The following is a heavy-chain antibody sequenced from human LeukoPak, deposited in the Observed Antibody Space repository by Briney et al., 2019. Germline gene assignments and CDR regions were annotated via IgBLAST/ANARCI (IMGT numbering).Heavy chain of an antibody. Sequence: ASVKVSCKASGYTFTGYYMHWVRQAPGQGLEWMGWINPNSGGTNYAQKFQGRVTMTRDTSISTAYMELSRLRSDDTAVYYCARGYYYDSRGYYPRMDVWGKGTTVTASS. CDR3: ARGYYYDSRGYYPRMDV. J-gene: IGHJ6*03. D-gene: IGHD3-22*01. CDR1: GYTFTGYY. CDR2: INPNSGGT. V-gene: IGHV1-2*02.